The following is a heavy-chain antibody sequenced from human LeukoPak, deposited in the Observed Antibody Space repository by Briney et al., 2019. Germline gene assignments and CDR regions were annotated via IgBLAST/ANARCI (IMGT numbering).Heavy chain of an antibody. CDR3: ARVSNRRITMVRGVPNRFDP. CDR2: IYYSGST. D-gene: IGHD3-10*01. J-gene: IGHJ5*02. Sequence: SETLSLTCTVSGGSISSGDYYWSWIRQPPGKGLEWIGYIYYSGSTYYNPSLKSRVTISVDTSKNQFSLKLSSVTAADTAVYYCARVSNRRITMVRGVPNRFDPWGQGTLVTVSS. CDR1: GGSISSGDYY. V-gene: IGHV4-30-4*01.